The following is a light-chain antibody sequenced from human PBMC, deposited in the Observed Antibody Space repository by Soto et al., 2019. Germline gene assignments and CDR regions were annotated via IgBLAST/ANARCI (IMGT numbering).Light chain of an antibody. CDR1: QNINSY. V-gene: IGKV1-39*01. CDR2: AAS. Sequence: DIQMTQSPSSLSASVGDRVTITCRASQNINSYLNWHQQKPGKAPNLLIYAASSLQSGVPSRFSGSGSGTDFTLTISSLQPEDFATYYCQQSYSTPWTFGQGTKVEIK. J-gene: IGKJ1*01. CDR3: QQSYSTPWT.